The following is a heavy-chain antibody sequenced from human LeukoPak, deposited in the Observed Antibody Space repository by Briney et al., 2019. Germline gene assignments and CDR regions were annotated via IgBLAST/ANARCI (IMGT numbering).Heavy chain of an antibody. CDR1: GYRFTNYW. D-gene: IGHD4-17*01. J-gene: IGHJ4*02. V-gene: IGHV5-51*01. Sequence: GESLKISCKGSGYRFTNYWIGWVRQMPGKGLECMGIIYPDDSDTRYSPSFQGQVTISADKSISTAYLQWSSLKASDTAMYYCARTVTVTTGYFDYWGQGTLVTVSS. CDR3: ARTVTVTTGYFDY. CDR2: IYPDDSDT.